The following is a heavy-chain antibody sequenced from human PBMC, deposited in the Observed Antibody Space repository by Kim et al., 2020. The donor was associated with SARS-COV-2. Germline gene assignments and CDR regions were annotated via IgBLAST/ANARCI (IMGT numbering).Heavy chain of an antibody. CDR3: ARDSGFGEVIYYYYGMDV. CDR2: IKQDGSEK. J-gene: IGHJ6*02. CDR1: GFTFSSYL. D-gene: IGHD3-10*01. Sequence: GGSLRLSCAAYGFTFSSYLMSLVRQAPGKGLEWVANIKQDGSEKYYVDSVKGRFTISRDNAKNSLYLQMNSLRAEDTAVYYCARDSGFGEVIYYYYGMDVWGQGTTVTVSS. V-gene: IGHV3-7*04.